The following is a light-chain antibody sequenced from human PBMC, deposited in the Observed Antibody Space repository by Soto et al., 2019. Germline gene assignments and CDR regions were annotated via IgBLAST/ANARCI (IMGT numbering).Light chain of an antibody. J-gene: IGKJ3*01. CDR1: QSIVSF. CDR2: AAS. V-gene: IGKV1-39*01. CDR3: QQSFTTPRT. Sequence: DIQMTQSPSSLSASVGDRVTITCRASQSIVSFLNGYQQKPGKAPTLLIYAASSLQGGVPSRFRGSGSGTDFTLTISSLQLEDFATYSCQQSFTTPRTFGPGTKVDIK.